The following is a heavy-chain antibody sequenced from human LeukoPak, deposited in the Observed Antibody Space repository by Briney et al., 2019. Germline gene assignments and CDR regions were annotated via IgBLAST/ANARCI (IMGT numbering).Heavy chain of an antibody. CDR2: ISSAGSYM. V-gene: IGHV3-21*01. CDR3: ARWVNSGSYRKYYGMDV. D-gene: IGHD1-26*01. J-gene: IGHJ6*02. Sequence: GGSLRLSCAASGFTFSSYWMHWVRQAPGKGLEWVSSISSAGSYMYYADSLKGRFTISRDNAKNSLFLQMDSLRAEDTAMYYCARWVNSGSYRKYYGMDVWGQGTTVTVSS. CDR1: GFTFSSYW.